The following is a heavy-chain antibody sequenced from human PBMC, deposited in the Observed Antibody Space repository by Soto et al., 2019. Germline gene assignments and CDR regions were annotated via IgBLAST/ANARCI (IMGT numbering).Heavy chain of an antibody. CDR3: ARDTYETTGYPLDY. J-gene: IGHJ4*02. Sequence: EASVKVSCKASGYGISWVRQAPGQGLEWMGWISTFHGNTNYAQKFQGSVTMTTDTSTSTAYMELRSLTSDDTAIYYCARDTYETTGYPLDYWGQGTLVTVSS. V-gene: IGHV1-18*01. D-gene: IGHD3-22*01. CDR1: GYG. CDR2: ISTFHGNT.